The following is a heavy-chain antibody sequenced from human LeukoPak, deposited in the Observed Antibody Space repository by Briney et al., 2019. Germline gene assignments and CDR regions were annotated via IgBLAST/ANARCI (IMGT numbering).Heavy chain of an antibody. D-gene: IGHD3-22*01. CDR2: MNPNSGNT. Sequence: ASVKVSCKASGYTFTSCDINWVRQATGQGLEWMGWMNPNSGNTGYAQKFQGRVTMTRNTSISTAYMELSSLRSEDTAVYYCARGQYYYDSSGYFRGFDYWVHGTLVTVSS. J-gene: IGHJ4*01. CDR1: GYTFTSCD. V-gene: IGHV1-8*01. CDR3: ARGQYYYDSSGYFRGFDY.